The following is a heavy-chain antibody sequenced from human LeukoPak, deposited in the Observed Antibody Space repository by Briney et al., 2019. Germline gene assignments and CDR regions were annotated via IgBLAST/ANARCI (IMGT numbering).Heavy chain of an antibody. CDR1: GFSFSSFW. CDR2: INQDASES. V-gene: IGHV3-7*05. D-gene: IGHD4-11*01. J-gene: IGHJ4*02. CDR3: AGGGTITTPDFDN. Sequence: GGSLRLSCAASGFSFSSFWMSWVRQAPGKGLEWVANINQDASESNFLDAVKGRFTISRDNARNSLFLQMNSLRGEDTALYYCAGGGTITTPDFDNWGQGTLVTVSS.